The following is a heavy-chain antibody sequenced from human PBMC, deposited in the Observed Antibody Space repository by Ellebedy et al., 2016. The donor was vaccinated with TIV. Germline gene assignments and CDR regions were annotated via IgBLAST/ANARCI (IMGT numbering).Heavy chain of an antibody. Sequence: PGGSLRLSCQTSGYSFTNYWIGWVRHRPDKGLEWMGFIYGRDSDTRFNSSFQGQVTISVDKSITTAYLQWSSLKASDSAIYFCARARYLTGAFDVWGQGTVVTVS. CDR3: ARARYLTGAFDV. V-gene: IGHV5-51*01. J-gene: IGHJ3*01. CDR1: GYSFTNYW. D-gene: IGHD3-9*01. CDR2: IYGRDSDT.